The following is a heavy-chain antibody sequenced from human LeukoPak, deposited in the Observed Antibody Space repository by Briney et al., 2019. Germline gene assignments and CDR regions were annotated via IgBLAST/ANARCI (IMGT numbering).Heavy chain of an antibody. Sequence: SETLSLTCAVSGGSISSGGYSWSWIRQPPGKGLEWIGYIYHSGSTYYNPSLKSRVTISVDRSKNQFSLKLSSVTAADTAVYYCARDRGDYYDSSGYYYDWGQGTLVTVSS. V-gene: IGHV4-30-2*01. CDR1: GGSISSGGYS. D-gene: IGHD3-22*01. CDR3: ARDRGDYYDSSGYYYD. J-gene: IGHJ4*02. CDR2: IYHSGST.